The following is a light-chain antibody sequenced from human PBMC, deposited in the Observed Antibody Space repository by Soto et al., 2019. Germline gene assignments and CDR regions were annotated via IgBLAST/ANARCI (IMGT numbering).Light chain of an antibody. V-gene: IGLV2-11*01. CDR3: CSYAGSYTLV. Sequence: QSALTQPASVSGSPGQSITISCTGTSSDIGAYNYVSWYRKHPGKAPKLMIYDVSKRPSGVPDRFSGSKSGNTASLTISGLQAEDEADYYCCSYAGSYTLVFGGGTKLTVL. CDR1: SSDIGAYNY. J-gene: IGLJ2*01. CDR2: DVS.